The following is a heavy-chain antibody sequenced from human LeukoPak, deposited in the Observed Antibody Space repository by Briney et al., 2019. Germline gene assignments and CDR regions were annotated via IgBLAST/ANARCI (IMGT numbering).Heavy chain of an antibody. CDR2: INHSGST. D-gene: IGHD2-2*01. CDR3: ASRYCSSTSCSEGYNWFDP. V-gene: IGHV4-34*01. Sequence: SETLSLTCAVYGGSYSGYYWSWIRQPPGKGLEWIGEINHSGSTNYNPSLKSRVTISVDTSKNQFSLKLTSVTAADTAVYYCASRYCSSTSCSEGYNWFDPWGQGILVTVSS. CDR1: GGSYSGYY. J-gene: IGHJ5*02.